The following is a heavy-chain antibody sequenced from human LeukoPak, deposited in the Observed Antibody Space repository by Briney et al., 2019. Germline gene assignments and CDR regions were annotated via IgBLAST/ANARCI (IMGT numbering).Heavy chain of an antibody. J-gene: IGHJ6*02. CDR3: ARDRQLELRGLYYYYGMDV. CDR1: GFTVSSNY. CDR2: IYSGGST. V-gene: IGHV3-53*01. D-gene: IGHD1-7*01. Sequence: GGSLRLSCAASGFTVSSNYMSWVRQAPGKGLEWVSVIYSGGSTYYADSVKGRFTISRDNSKNTVYLQMNSLRAEDTAVYYCARDRQLELRGLYYYYGMDVWGQGTTVTVSS.